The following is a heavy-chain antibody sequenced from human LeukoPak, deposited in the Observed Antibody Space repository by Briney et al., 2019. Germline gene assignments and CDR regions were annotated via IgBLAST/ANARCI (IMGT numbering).Heavy chain of an antibody. CDR3: AKDSSLIAAAALVY. Sequence: GGSLRLSCAASGFTFNSYAMSWVRQAPGKGLEWGSVISGSGGSTYYADSVKGRFTISRDNSKNTVYLQMNSLRAEDTAVYYCAKDSSLIAAAALVYWGQGTLVTVSS. D-gene: IGHD6-13*01. J-gene: IGHJ4*02. CDR1: GFTFNSYA. V-gene: IGHV3-23*01. CDR2: ISGSGGST.